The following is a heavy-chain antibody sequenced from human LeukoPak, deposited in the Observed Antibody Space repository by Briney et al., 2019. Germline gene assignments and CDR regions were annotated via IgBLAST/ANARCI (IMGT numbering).Heavy chain of an antibody. CDR2: VSYRGTT. CDR1: GDSLNSGSYY. CDR3: ARMPRGVAVVTPYYFDS. Sequence: SETLSLTCTVFGDSLNSGSYYWSWIRQHSERGLEWIGYVSYRGTTFYNPSLKSRVSISGDTSKTQFSLNINSVTAADTAVYYCARMPRGVAVVTPYYFDSWGQGTLVTVSS. V-gene: IGHV4-31*03. D-gene: IGHD2-21*02. J-gene: IGHJ4*02.